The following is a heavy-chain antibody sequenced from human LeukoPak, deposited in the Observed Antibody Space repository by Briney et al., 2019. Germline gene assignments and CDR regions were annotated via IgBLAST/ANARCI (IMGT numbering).Heavy chain of an antibody. D-gene: IGHD2-2*02. CDR1: GFTVSSNY. V-gene: IGHV3-53*01. J-gene: IGHJ4*02. CDR2: IYSGGST. CDR3: ARGPGAAIPGYFDY. Sequence: GGSLRLSCAASGFTVSSNYMSWVRQAPGKGLEWVSVIYSGGSTYFADSVKGRFTVSRDNSKNTLCLQMTNLRAEDTAVYYCARGPGAAIPGYFDYWGQGTLVTVSS.